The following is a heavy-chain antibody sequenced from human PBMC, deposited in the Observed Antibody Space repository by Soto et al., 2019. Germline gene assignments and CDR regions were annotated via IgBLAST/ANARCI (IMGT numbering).Heavy chain of an antibody. D-gene: IGHD1-7*01. CDR2: IIPILGIA. V-gene: IGHV1-69*02. CDR3: AEITGTTPSDY. J-gene: IGHJ4*02. Sequence: SVKGSCKASGGTFSSYTISWVRQAPGQGLEWMGRIIPILGIANYAQKFQGRVTITADKSTSTAYMELSSLRSEDTAVYYCAEITGTTPSDYWGQGTLVTVSS. CDR1: GGTFSSYT.